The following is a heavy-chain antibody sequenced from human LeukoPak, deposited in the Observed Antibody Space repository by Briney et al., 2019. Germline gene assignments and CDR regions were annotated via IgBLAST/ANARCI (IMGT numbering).Heavy chain of an antibody. Sequence: PGGSLRLSCAASGFTFSSYDMKWVRQAPGKGLEWVSHISGSGSNIGYADSVKGRFTISRDNAKNSLFLQMNSLRAEDTAVYYCARRSNSSGGFDFWGQGTLVTVSS. J-gene: IGHJ4*02. V-gene: IGHV3-48*03. D-gene: IGHD6-6*01. CDR1: GFTFSSYD. CDR3: ARRSNSSGGFDF. CDR2: ISGSGSNI.